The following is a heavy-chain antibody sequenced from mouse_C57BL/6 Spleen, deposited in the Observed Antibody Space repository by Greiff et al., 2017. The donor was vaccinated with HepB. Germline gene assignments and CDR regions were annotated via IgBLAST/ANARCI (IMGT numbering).Heavy chain of an antibody. CDR3: ARCIYYDYDDYFDY. Sequence: LQLQQSGPELVKPGASVKISCKASGYSFTDYNMNWVKQSNGKSLEWIGVINPNYGTTSYNQKFKGKATLTVDQSSSTAYMQLNSLTSEDSAVYYCARCIYYDYDDYFDYWGQGTTLTVSS. J-gene: IGHJ2*01. D-gene: IGHD2-4*01. V-gene: IGHV1-39*01. CDR2: INPNYGTT. CDR1: GYSFTDYN.